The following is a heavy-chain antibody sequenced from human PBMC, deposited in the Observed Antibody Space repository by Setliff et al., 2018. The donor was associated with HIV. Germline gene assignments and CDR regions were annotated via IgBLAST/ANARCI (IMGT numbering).Heavy chain of an antibody. J-gene: IGHJ4*02. Sequence: PGGSLRLSCAASGFTFSTFWMGWVRQAPGKGREWVAHIKPDGSSKKYVDSVKGRFTISRDNAKDSLYLQMHSLRAEDTAVYYCARGTRLVDWGQGALVTVSS. CDR2: IKPDGSSK. CDR3: ARGTRLVD. D-gene: IGHD2-21*01. V-gene: IGHV3-7*01. CDR1: GFTFSTFW.